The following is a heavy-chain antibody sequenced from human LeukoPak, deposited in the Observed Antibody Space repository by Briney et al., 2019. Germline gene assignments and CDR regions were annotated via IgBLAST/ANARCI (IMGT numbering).Heavy chain of an antibody. J-gene: IGHJ4*02. CDR1: GFTFSSYS. D-gene: IGHD3-22*01. CDR2: ISSSSSYI. V-gene: IGHV3-21*01. Sequence: GGSLRLSCATSGFTFSSYSMNWVRQTPGKGLEWVSCISSSSSYIYYTDSVKGRFTISRDNAKNSLTLQMNSLRAEDTAVYYCARDLKYYDSSGFDYWGQGTLVTVSS. CDR3: ARDLKYYDSSGFDY.